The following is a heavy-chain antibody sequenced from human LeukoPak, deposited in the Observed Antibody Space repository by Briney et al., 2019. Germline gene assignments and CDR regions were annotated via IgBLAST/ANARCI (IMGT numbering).Heavy chain of an antibody. CDR1: GFTFSSYW. J-gene: IGHJ4*02. Sequence: GGSLRLSCAASGFTFSSYWMSWVRQAPGEGLEWLANIKQEGREKYNVDSVKGRFTISRDNAKNSLYLQMNSLRAEDTAGYYCARVTYYYDSSGYYGDYWGQGALVTVSS. CDR3: ARVTYYYDSSGYYGDY. CDR2: IKQEGREK. D-gene: IGHD3-22*01. V-gene: IGHV3-7*01.